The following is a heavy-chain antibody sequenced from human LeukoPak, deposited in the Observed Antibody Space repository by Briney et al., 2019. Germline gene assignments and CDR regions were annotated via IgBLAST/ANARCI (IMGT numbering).Heavy chain of an antibody. D-gene: IGHD6-6*01. CDR2: IYPGDSDT. CDR1: GYSFTSYW. J-gene: IGHJ5*02. Sequence: GESLKISCKGSGYSFTSYWIGWVRQMPGKGLEWMGIIYPGDSDTRYSPSFQGQVTISADKSISTAYLQWSSLKASDTAMYYCARLPSNIAARPGFWFDPWGQGTLVTVSS. V-gene: IGHV5-51*01. CDR3: ARLPSNIAARPGFWFDP.